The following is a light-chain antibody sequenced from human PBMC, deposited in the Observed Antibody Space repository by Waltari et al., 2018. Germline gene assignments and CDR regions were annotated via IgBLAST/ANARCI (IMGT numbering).Light chain of an antibody. V-gene: IGLV1-44*01. Sequence: QSVLTQPPSASWTPGQRVTTSCSGSSSNIGRNCVDWYQPLPGTAPKLLIYSKNQRPSGVPDRFSGSKSGISASLAISGLQSDDEADYYCAVWDDSLNGWVFGGGTKLTVL. CDR1: SSNIGRNC. J-gene: IGLJ3*02. CDR3: AVWDDSLNGWV. CDR2: SKN.